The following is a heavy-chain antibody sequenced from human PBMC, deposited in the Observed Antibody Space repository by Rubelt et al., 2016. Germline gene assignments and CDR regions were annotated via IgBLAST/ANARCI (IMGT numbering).Heavy chain of an antibody. Sequence: QITLKESGPTLVKPTQTLTLTCSFSGFSLSTRGVGVGWIRQPPGKALEWLALIYWDDEERYSPSLRSRLTITKDTSKNQVVLTVTDMEPVDTASYYCARSSSDYYTSDYFDYWGQGTLVTVSS. CDR1: GFSLSTRGVG. J-gene: IGHJ4*02. V-gene: IGHV2-5*02. CDR3: ARSSSDYYTSDYFDY. CDR2: IYWDDEE. D-gene: IGHD3-22*01.